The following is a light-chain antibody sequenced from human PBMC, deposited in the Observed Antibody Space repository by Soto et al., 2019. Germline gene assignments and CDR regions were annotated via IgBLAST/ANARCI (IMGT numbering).Light chain of an antibody. CDR3: ATWDDSLNNPV. J-gene: IGLJ3*02. CDR1: STNIGSNY. Sequence: QSVLSHPPSASGTPGQRVTISCSGSSTNIGSNYVYWYQQVPGTAPKLLIYSNNQRPSGVPDRFSASKSGTSASLAISGLRSEDEAGYYCATWDDSLNNPVFGGGTKLTVL. CDR2: SNN. V-gene: IGLV1-47*02.